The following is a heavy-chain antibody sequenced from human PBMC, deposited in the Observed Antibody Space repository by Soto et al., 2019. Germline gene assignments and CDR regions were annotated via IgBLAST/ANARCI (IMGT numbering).Heavy chain of an antibody. CDR1: GYTFTSYD. CDR3: ARGRDYDFWSGYPGFLMDV. D-gene: IGHD3-3*01. J-gene: IGHJ6*04. Sequence: GASVNVSCKASGYTFTSYDINWVRQATGQGLEWMGWMNPNSGNTGYAQKFQGRVTMTRNTSISTAYMELSSLRSEDTAVYYCARGRDYDFWSGYPGFLMDVWGKGTTVTVSS. CDR2: MNPNSGNT. V-gene: IGHV1-8*01.